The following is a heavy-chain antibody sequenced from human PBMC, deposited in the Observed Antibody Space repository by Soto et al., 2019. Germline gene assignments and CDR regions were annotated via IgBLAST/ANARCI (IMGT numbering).Heavy chain of an antibody. D-gene: IGHD6-13*01. CDR1: GFTFSSYS. CDR2: ISSSSSYI. Sequence: GGSLRLSCAASGFTFSSYSMNWVRQAPGKGLEWVSSISSSSSYIYYADSVKGRFTISRDNAKNSLYLQMNSLRAEDTAVYYCARVLRGAAGYYYYYGMDVWGQGTTVTVS. CDR3: ARVLRGAAGYYYYYGMDV. V-gene: IGHV3-21*01. J-gene: IGHJ6*02.